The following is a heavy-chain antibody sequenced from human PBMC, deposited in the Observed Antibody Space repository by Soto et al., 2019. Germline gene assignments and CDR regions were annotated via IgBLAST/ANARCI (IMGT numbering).Heavy chain of an antibody. V-gene: IGHV4-34*12. Sequence: SETLSLTCAVYDGSFRAYLWNWVRQPPGKGLEWIGQVFHTGSTDYNPSLKSRVAISVDTSNNQFFLRLSSVTAADTAVYYCASRQAQGLNYCGLGTLVTVSS. J-gene: IGHJ4*02. CDR3: ASRQAQGLNY. CDR1: DGSFRAYL. CDR2: VFHTGST.